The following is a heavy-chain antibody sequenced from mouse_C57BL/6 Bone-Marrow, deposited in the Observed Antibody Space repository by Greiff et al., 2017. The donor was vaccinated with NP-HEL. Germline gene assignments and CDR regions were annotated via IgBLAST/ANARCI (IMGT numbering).Heavy chain of an antibody. Sequence: VKLVESGPELVKPGASVKISCKASGYTFTDYYINWVKQRPGQGLEWIGWIFPGSGSTYYNEKFKGKATLTVDKSSSTAYMLLSSLTSEDSAVYFCARRDSSGFHYAMDYWGQGTSVTVSS. J-gene: IGHJ4*01. CDR3: ARRDSSGFHYAMDY. V-gene: IGHV1-75*01. D-gene: IGHD3-2*02. CDR1: GYTFTDYY. CDR2: IFPGSGST.